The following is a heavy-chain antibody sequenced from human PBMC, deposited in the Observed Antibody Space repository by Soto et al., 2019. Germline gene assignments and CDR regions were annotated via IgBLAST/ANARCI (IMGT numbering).Heavy chain of an antibody. CDR2: ISGDGVTT. CDR3: AREYYGLLTGYYTDY. D-gene: IGHD3-9*01. CDR1: GFPFSSYW. V-gene: IGHV3-74*01. Sequence: EVQLAECGGDLVQRGWSLRLSCAASGFPFSSYWMHWVRHTPGKGLDWVARISGDGVTTYYADSVTGRFTVSRDNAKNTLSLQISGLRAEDTAVYYCAREYYGLLTGYYTDYWGQGTLVSVSS. J-gene: IGHJ4*02.